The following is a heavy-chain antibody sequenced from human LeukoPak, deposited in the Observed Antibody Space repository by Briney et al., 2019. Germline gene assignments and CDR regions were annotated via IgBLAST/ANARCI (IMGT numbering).Heavy chain of an antibody. CDR3: ASRIAAAGVGLYFDY. CDR2: ISGSGGST. Sequence: GGSLRLSCAASGFTFSSYAMSWVRQAPGKGLEWVSAISGSGGSTYYADSVKGRFTISRDNSKNTLYLQMDSLRAEDTAVYYCASRIAAAGVGLYFDYWGQGTLVTVSS. J-gene: IGHJ4*02. D-gene: IGHD6-13*01. CDR1: GFTFSSYA. V-gene: IGHV3-23*01.